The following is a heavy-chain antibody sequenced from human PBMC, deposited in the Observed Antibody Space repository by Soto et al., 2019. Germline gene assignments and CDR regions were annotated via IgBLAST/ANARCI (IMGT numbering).Heavy chain of an antibody. V-gene: IGHV1-69*13. CDR3: ASTGEVVTPYGPNDAFDI. CDR2: IIPIFGTA. D-gene: IGHD3-22*01. Sequence: SVKVSCKASGGTFSSYAISWVRQAPGQGLEWMGGIIPIFGTANYAQKFQGRVTITADESTSAAYMELSSLRSEDTAVYYCASTGEVVTPYGPNDAFDIWGQGTMVTVSS. CDR1: GGTFSSYA. J-gene: IGHJ3*02.